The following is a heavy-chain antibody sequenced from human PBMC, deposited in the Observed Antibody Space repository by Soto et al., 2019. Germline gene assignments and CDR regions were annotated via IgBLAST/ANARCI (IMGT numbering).Heavy chain of an antibody. CDR3: ARGSPGYYDSSGLDY. V-gene: IGHV3-33*01. CDR2: IWYDGSNK. D-gene: IGHD3-22*01. CDR1: GFTFSSYG. J-gene: IGHJ4*02. Sequence: GGSLRLSCAASGFTFSSYGMHWVRQAPGKGLEWVAVIWYDGSNKYYADSVKGRFTISRDNSKNTLYLQMNSLRAEDTAVYYCARGSPGYYDSSGLDYWGQGTLVTVSS.